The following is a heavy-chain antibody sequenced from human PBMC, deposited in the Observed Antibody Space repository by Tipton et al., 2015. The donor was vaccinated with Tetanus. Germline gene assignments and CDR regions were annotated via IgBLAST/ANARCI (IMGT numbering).Heavy chain of an antibody. V-gene: IGHV4-59*01. CDR1: GGSMTNYY. CDR2: FSYSGSS. Sequence: LRLSCTVSGGSMTNYYWSWIRQPPGKGLEWIGYFSYSGSSNYNPSLKSRVTISGDTSKNQFSLKLSSVTPADTAVYYCARGSSVWSWYMQHWGQGTLVTVSS. CDR3: ARGSSVWSWYMQH. D-gene: IGHD2-2*01. J-gene: IGHJ1*01.